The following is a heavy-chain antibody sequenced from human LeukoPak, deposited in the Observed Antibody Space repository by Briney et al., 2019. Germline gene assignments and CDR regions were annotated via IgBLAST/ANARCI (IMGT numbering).Heavy chain of an antibody. Sequence: PSETLSLTCTVSGGSISSYYWNWIRQPPGRGLEWIGYIYYSGSTNYNPSLKSRVTISVDTSKNQFSLKLSSVTAADTAVYYCARDLTGTTYFDYWGQGTLVTVSS. J-gene: IGHJ4*02. CDR1: GGSISSYY. CDR3: ARDLTGTTYFDY. V-gene: IGHV4-59*12. CDR2: IYYSGST. D-gene: IGHD1-7*01.